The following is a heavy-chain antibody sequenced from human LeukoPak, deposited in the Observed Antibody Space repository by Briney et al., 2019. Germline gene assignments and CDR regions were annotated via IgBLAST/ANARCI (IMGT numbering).Heavy chain of an antibody. CDR1: GYTFTSYG. CDR2: ISAYNGNT. CDR3: ARVVLGGRLTATWMVDY. V-gene: IGHV1-18*01. Sequence: ASVKVSCKASGYTFTSYGISWVRQAPGQGLEWMGWISAYNGNTNYAQKLQGRVTMTTDTSTSTAYMELRSLRSDDTAVYYCARVVLGGRLTATWMVDYWGQGTLVTVSS. D-gene: IGHD2-15*01. J-gene: IGHJ4*02.